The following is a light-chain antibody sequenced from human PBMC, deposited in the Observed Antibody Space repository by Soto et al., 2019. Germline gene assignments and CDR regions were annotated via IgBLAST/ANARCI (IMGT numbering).Light chain of an antibody. J-gene: IGLJ2*01. CDR2: EGS. V-gene: IGLV2-23*01. Sequence: QSALTQPASVSASPGQSITISCTGTSSDVGGYKFVSWYQQHPGKAPKLMISEGSKRPSGVSNRFSGSKSGNTASLTISGLQAEDEADYYCCSYAGSSTYVVFGGGTKLTVL. CDR3: CSYAGSSTYVV. CDR1: SSDVGGYKF.